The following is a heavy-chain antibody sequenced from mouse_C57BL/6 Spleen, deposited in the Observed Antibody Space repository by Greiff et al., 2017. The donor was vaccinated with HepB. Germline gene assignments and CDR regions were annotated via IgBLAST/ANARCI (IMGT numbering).Heavy chain of an antibody. Sequence: QVQLQQPGAELVRPGSSVKLSCKASGYTFTSYWMHWVKQRPIQGLEWIGNIDPSDSETHYNQKFKDKATLTVDKSSSTAYMQLSSLTSEDSAVYYCARSAALPSHFDYWGQGTTLTVSS. J-gene: IGHJ2*01. V-gene: IGHV1-52*01. CDR3: ARSAALPSHFDY. CDR1: GYTFTSYW. D-gene: IGHD1-2*01. CDR2: IDPSDSET.